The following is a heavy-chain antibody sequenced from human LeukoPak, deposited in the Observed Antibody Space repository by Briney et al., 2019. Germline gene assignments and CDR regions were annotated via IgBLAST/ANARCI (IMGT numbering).Heavy chain of an antibody. V-gene: IGHV4-61*02. CDR3: ARGSSSWSYYFDY. CDR2: IYTSGST. D-gene: IGHD6-13*01. J-gene: IGHJ4*02. CDR1: GGSISSGSYY. Sequence: SQTLSLTCTVSGGSISSGSYYWSWIRQPAGKGLEWIGRIYTSGSTNYNPSLKSRVTVSVDTSKNQFSLKLSSVTAADTAVYYCARGSSSWSYYFDYWGQGTLVTVSS.